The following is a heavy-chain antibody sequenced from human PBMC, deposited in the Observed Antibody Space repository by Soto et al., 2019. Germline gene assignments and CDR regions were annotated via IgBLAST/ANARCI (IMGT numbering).Heavy chain of an antibody. CDR2: MNSDSGST. Sequence: QVQLVQSGAEVKKPGASVKVSCKPSGYPFTSYHVNWVRQAPGQGLEGMGWMNSDSGSTYYALTFQGRLTMTINTSMSTSYLKLRSVTSEDTAIYYCARGRFISKGYDSCGYGAHWGQGTQVIASS. CDR1: GYPFTSYH. V-gene: IGHV1-8*01. D-gene: IGHD6-19*01. CDR3: ARGRFISKGYDSCGYGAH. J-gene: IGHJ4*02.